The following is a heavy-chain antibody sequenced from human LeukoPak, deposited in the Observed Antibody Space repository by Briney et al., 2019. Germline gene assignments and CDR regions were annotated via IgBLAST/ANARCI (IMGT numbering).Heavy chain of an antibody. D-gene: IGHD3-16*01. Sequence: ASVKVSCKASGYSFTNYYMDWVRQAPGQGLEWMGIINPSGGSTFYAQKFQGRVTMTWDTSTSTVYMELSSLRPEDTAVYYCAREEEGGTFDFWGQGTLVTVSS. V-gene: IGHV1-46*01. CDR1: GYSFTNYY. J-gene: IGHJ4*02. CDR3: AREEEGGTFDF. CDR2: INPSGGST.